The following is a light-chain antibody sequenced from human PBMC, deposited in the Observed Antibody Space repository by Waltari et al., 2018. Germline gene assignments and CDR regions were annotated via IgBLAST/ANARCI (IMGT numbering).Light chain of an antibody. V-gene: IGKV1-5*03. Sequence: DIQMTQSPSTLSASVGDSVTITCRASQTISTWLAWYQQKSGKAPKLLIYKASNLEGGVPSRFSGSGSGTEFTLTISSLQPDDIATYYCQHYYNYPETFGQGTKVEIK. CDR3: QHYYNYPET. CDR2: KAS. CDR1: QTISTW. J-gene: IGKJ1*01.